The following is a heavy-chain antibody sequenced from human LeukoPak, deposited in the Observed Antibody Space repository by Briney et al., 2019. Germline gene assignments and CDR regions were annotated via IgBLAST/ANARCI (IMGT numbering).Heavy chain of an antibody. Sequence: TSETLSLTCAVYGGSFSGYYWSWIRQHPGKGLEWIGYIYYSGSTYYNPSLKSRVTISVDTSKNQFSLKLSSVTAADTAVYYCARDRYTVVSWYFDLWGRGTLVTVSS. CDR1: GGSFSGYY. D-gene: IGHD4-23*01. CDR3: ARDRYTVVSWYFDL. CDR2: IYYSGST. J-gene: IGHJ2*01. V-gene: IGHV4-31*11.